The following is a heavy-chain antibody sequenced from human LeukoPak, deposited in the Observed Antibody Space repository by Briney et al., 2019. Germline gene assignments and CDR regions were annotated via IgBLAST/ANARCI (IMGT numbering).Heavy chain of an antibody. J-gene: IGHJ3*02. CDR1: GFTVSSNY. CDR3: ARDIEGSSGGDDAFDI. V-gene: IGHV3-53*01. D-gene: IGHD6-6*01. CDR2: IYSGGST. Sequence: GGSLRLSCAASGFTVSSNYMSWVRQAPGKGLEWVSVIYSGGSTYYADSVKGRFTISRDNSKNTLYLQMNSLRAEDTAVYYCARDIEGSSGGDDAFDIWGQGTMVTVSS.